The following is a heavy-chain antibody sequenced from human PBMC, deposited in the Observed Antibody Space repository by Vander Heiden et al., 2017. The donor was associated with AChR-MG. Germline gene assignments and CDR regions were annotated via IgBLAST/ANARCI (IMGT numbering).Heavy chain of an antibody. CDR3: ARLGVRGTITYFDY. D-gene: IGHD3-10*01. Sequence: EVQLAQSGAEVKKPEESLKIPCKGSGHSFTTYWIGWVRQMPGKGLEWIRIIYPDDSDTTYSPSFQGQVTISVDKSISTAYLQWSGLKASDTAIYYCARLGVRGTITYFDYWGQGTLVTVSS. CDR2: IYPDDSDT. CDR1: GHSFTTYW. J-gene: IGHJ4*02. V-gene: IGHV5-51*03.